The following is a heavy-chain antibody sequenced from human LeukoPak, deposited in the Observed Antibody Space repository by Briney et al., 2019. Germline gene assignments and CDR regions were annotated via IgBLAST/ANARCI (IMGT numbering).Heavy chain of an antibody. CDR3: ARGGSYPTSNDY. CDR1: GGPFNGYY. J-gene: IGHJ4*02. D-gene: IGHD1-26*01. V-gene: IGHV4-34*01. CDR2: INHSGTT. Sequence: TSETLSLTCTIYGGPFNGYYWSWIRQPPGKGLEWIGEINHSGTTNYNPSLKSRVTISVDTSKNQFSLKLTSVTAADTAVYYCARGGSYPTSNDYWGQGTLVTVSS.